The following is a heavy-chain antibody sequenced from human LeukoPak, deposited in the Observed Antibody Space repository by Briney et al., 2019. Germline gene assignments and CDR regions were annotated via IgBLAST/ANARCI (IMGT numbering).Heavy chain of an antibody. Sequence: PLGSLRLSCAASGFTVSSNYMSWVRQAPGKGLEWVSVIYSGGSTYYADSVKGRFTISRDNSKNTLYLQMNSLRAEDTAVYYCAREVYSSGWSSFDYWGQGTLVTVSS. D-gene: IGHD6-19*01. CDR2: IYSGGST. V-gene: IGHV3-66*01. CDR1: GFTVSSNY. CDR3: AREVYSSGWSSFDY. J-gene: IGHJ4*02.